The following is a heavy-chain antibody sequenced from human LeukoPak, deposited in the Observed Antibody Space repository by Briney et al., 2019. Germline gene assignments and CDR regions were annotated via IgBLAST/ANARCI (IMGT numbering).Heavy chain of an antibody. CDR2: INPTAGST. CDR1: GYIFTNYY. D-gene: IGHD2-2*01. CDR3: ARGYCSNTSCYVLDY. V-gene: IGHV1-46*01. Sequence: ASVKVSCTTSGYIFTNYYMHWVRQAPGQGLEWMGIINPTAGSTTYAQNFQGRVTMTRDTSTSTVYMELSSLRSEDTAVYYCARGYCSNTSCYVLDYWGQGILVTVSS. J-gene: IGHJ4*02.